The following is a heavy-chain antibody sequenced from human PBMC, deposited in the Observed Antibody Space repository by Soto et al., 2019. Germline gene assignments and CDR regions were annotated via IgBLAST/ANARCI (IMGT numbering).Heavy chain of an antibody. J-gene: IGHJ6*02. D-gene: IGHD2-2*02. CDR3: ARGGGYRSSTSCYNYYYGMDV. CDR1: GGSISSGDYY. V-gene: IGHV4-30-4*01. Sequence: PSETLSLTCTVSGGSISSGDYYWSWIRQPPGKGLEWIGYIYYSGSTYYNPSLKSRVTISVDTSKNQFSLKLSSVTAADTAVYYCARGGGYRSSTSCYNYYYGMDVWGQGTTVTVSS. CDR2: IYYSGST.